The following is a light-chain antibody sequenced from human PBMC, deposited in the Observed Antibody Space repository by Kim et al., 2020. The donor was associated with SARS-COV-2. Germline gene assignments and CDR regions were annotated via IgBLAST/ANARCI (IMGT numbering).Light chain of an antibody. V-gene: IGKV1D-16*01. CDR2: AAS. CDR3: QQYVSYPHT. J-gene: IGKJ5*01. CDR1: QDINIW. Sequence: ATGGERFTITCRASQDINIWLAWYQQRPGKAPKSLIYAASNLQTGVPGRFSVSGSGTEFPHTIRILQPEDFATYYCQQYVSYPHTFGQGTRLEIK.